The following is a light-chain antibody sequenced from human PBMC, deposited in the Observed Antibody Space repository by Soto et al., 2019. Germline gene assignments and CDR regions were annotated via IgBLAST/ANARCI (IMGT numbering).Light chain of an antibody. CDR2: EVS. V-gene: IGLV2-8*01. CDR3: SSYAGSNNYV. J-gene: IGLJ1*01. Sequence: QSVLTQTPSASGSRGQSVTISCTGTSSDVGAYDSVSWYQHHPGKAPKALIYEVSKRPSGVPDRFSGSKSGNTASLTVSGLQAEDEADYYCSSYAGSNNYVFRTGTKLTVL. CDR1: SSDVGAYDS.